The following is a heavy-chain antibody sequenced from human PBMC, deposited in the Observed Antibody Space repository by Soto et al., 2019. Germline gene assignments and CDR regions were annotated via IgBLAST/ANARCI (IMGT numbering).Heavy chain of an antibody. CDR2: ISSDGSSI. Sequence: EVQLVESGGGLVQPGGSLRLSCAASGFTLSSYWMHWVRQAPGKGLVWVSRISSDGSSIKYADSVKGRFTISRDNAKNTLYLQMNTLRAEDTAVYYCARDSPMIRGFGHYWGQGSLVIVSS. CDR3: ARDSPMIRGFGHY. V-gene: IGHV3-74*01. D-gene: IGHD3-10*01. J-gene: IGHJ4*02. CDR1: GFTLSSYW.